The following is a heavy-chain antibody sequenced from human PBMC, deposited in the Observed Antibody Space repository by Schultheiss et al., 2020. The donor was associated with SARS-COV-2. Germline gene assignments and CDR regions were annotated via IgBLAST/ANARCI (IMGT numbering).Heavy chain of an antibody. Sequence: ASVKVSCKASGYTFSDYYIHWVRQAPGQGLEWMGRINPNSGGTNYAQKFQGRVTMTRDTSISTVYMELSSLRSEDTAVYYCASGWGHDYGGYWGQGTLVTVSS. CDR1: GYTFSDYY. J-gene: IGHJ4*02. D-gene: IGHD4-17*01. CDR3: ASGWGHDYGGY. V-gene: IGHV1-2*06. CDR2: INPNSGGT.